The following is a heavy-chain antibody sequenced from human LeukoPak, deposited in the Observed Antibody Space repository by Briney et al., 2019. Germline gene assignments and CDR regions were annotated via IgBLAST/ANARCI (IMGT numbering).Heavy chain of an antibody. Sequence: AASVKVSCKASGGTFSSYAINWVRQAPGQGLEWMGGIIPIFGTANYAQKFQGRVTITTDESTSTAYMELSSLRSEDTAVYYCARVGAYYYGSGSYEDYWGQGTLVTVSS. V-gene: IGHV1-69*05. CDR2: IIPIFGTA. D-gene: IGHD3-10*01. CDR1: GGTFSSYA. CDR3: ARVGAYYYGSGSYEDY. J-gene: IGHJ4*02.